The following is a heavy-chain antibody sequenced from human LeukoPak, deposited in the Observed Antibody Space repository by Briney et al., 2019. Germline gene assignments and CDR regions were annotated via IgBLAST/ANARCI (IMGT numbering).Heavy chain of an antibody. J-gene: IGHJ4*02. V-gene: IGHV3-9*01. CDR2: ISWNSASK. D-gene: IGHD6-6*01. Sequence: PGGSLRLSCAASGFTFDDYAMHWVRQAPGKGLEWVSGISWNSASKDYADSVKGRFNLLRENDKKSLYLQINSLRAEDTALYYCAKDMGQLAIFDYWRQGTLVTVSS. CDR3: AKDMGQLAIFDY. CDR1: GFTFDDYA.